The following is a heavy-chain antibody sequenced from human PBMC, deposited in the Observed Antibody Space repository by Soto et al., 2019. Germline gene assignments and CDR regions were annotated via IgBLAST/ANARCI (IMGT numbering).Heavy chain of an antibody. J-gene: IGHJ4*02. CDR3: ATEGYCSSTSCLAGY. CDR2: FDPEDGET. Sequence: ASVKVSCKASGYTFTSYYMHWVRQAPGQGLEWMGGFDPEDGETIYAQKFQGRVTMTEDTSTDTAYMELSSLRSEDTAVYYCATEGYCSSTSCLAGYWGQGTLVTVSS. D-gene: IGHD2-2*01. V-gene: IGHV1-24*01. CDR1: GYTFTSYY.